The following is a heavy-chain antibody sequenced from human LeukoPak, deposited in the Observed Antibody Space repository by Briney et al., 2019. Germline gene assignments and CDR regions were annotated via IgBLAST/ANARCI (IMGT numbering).Heavy chain of an antibody. J-gene: IGHJ4*02. CDR3: ARANGDSSSWYDY. D-gene: IGHD6-13*01. CDR2: INPNSGGT. V-gene: IGHV1-2*02. CDR1: GYTFTGYY. Sequence: ASVKVSCKASGYTFTGYYMHWVRQAPGQGLEWMGWINPNSGGTNYAQKFQGRVTMTRDTSISTAYVELSRLRSDDTAVYYCARANGDSSSWYDYWGQGTLVTVSS.